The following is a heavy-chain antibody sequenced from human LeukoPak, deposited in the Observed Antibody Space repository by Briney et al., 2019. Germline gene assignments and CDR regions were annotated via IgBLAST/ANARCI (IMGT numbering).Heavy chain of an antibody. J-gene: IGHJ4*02. CDR3: GRLNLPAVSGAFDY. CDR1: GGSISTYY. V-gene: IGHV4-4*07. Sequence: SETLSLTCTVSGGSISTYYWSWIRQPAGKGLEWIGRIHSSGTTHYNPSLRSRVTLSIDTSKNQFSLKLSSVAAADTAVYYCGRLNLPAVSGAFDYWGQGTLVTVSS. CDR2: IHSSGTT. D-gene: IGHD2-2*01.